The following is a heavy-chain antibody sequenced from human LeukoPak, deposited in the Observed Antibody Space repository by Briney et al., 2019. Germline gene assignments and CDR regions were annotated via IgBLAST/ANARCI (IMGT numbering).Heavy chain of an antibody. J-gene: IGHJ6*03. D-gene: IGHD2-2*01. CDR2: INTNTGNP. Sequence: GASVKVSCKASGYTFTSYAMNWVRQAPGQGLEWMGWINTNTGNPTYAQGFTGRFVFSLDTSVSTAYLQISSLKAEDTAVYYCATKGIVVVPAARVYYYYMDVWGKGTTVTVSS. V-gene: IGHV7-4-1*02. CDR1: GYTFTSYA. CDR3: ATKGIVVVPAARVYYYYMDV.